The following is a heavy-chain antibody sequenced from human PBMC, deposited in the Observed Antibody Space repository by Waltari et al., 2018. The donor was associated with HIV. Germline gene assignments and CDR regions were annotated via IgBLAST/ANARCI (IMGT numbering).Heavy chain of an antibody. V-gene: IGHV1-3*01. Sequence: QVQLVQSGAEVKKPGASVKVSCKASGFKLNNYAIHWVRQAPGQGLEWMGWINVVQMNTKYSQKFQGRLSFTWGTSETSVYMDLTSLTSQDTAVYFCARGTDWLVSVLESWGQGAPVTVSS. D-gene: IGHD6-19*01. CDR3: ARGTDWLVSVLES. CDR1: GFKLNNYA. CDR2: INVVQMNT. J-gene: IGHJ4*02.